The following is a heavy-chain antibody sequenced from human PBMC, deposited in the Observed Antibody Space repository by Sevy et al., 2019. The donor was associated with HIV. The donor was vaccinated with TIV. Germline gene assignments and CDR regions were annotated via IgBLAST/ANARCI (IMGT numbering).Heavy chain of an antibody. Sequence: SETLSLTCTVSGGSITSLYWNWIRQPPGKGLEWIANIYYNGHINYNPSLKSRVTLSLDTSKNQYSLRPSPVTAADTAMYYCAGENAWGRGYSWGQGTLVTVSS. V-gene: IGHV4-59*08. J-gene: IGHJ4*02. CDR3: AGENAWGRGYS. D-gene: IGHD1-26*01. CDR2: IYYNGHI. CDR1: GGSITSLY.